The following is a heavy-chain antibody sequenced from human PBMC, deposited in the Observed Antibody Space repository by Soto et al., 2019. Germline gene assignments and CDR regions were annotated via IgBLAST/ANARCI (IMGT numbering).Heavy chain of an antibody. J-gene: IGHJ4*02. CDR3: ARAGSGYDLYYFDY. CDR1: GFTFSSYW. Sequence: GGSLRLSCAASGFTFSSYWMSWVRQAPGKGLEWVANIKQDGSEKYYVDSVKGRFTISRDNAKNSLYLQMNSLRAEDTAVYYCARAGSGYDLYYFDYWGQGTLVTVSS. CDR2: IKQDGSEK. V-gene: IGHV3-7*01. D-gene: IGHD5-12*01.